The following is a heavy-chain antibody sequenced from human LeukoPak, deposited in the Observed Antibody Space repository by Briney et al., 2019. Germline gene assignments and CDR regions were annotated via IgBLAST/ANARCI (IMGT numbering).Heavy chain of an antibody. J-gene: IGHJ4*02. CDR2: ISSSSSTI. CDR3: ARDHSEPGVFLDH. D-gene: IGHD1-14*01. Sequence: GGSPRLSCAVSGFTFSSYSMNWVRQAPGKGLEWVSYISSSSSTIYYADSVKGRFTISRDNAKNSLYLQMNSLRAEDAAVYYCARDHSEPGVFLDHWGQGTLVTVSS. CDR1: GFTFSSYS. V-gene: IGHV3-48*04.